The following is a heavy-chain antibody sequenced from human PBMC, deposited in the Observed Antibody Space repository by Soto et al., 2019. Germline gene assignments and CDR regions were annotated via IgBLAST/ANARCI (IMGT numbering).Heavy chain of an antibody. J-gene: IGHJ5*02. CDR3: ARDGRSLVSSWYLGPAERPCNWFDP. CDR2: IIPIFGTA. CDR1: GGTFSSYA. D-gene: IGHD6-13*01. V-gene: IGHV1-69*01. Sequence: QVQLVQSGAEVKKPGSSVKVSCKASGGTFSSYAISWVRQAPGQGLEWMGGIIPIFGTANYAQKFQGRVTITADESTSTAYMELIRLRSEDTDVYYCARDGRSLVSSWYLGPAERPCNWFDPWGPGNLVTVSS.